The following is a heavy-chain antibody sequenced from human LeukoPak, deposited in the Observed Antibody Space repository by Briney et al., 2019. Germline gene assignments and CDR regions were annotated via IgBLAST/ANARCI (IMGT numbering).Heavy chain of an antibody. CDR2: IYYSGST. Sequence: PSQTLSLTCTVSGGSISSGGYYWSWIRQHPGKGLEWIGYIYYSGSTYYNPSLKSRVTISVDTSKNQFSLKLSSVTAADTAVYYCARECLSGICPYNNMDVWGQGTTVTVSS. CDR3: ARECLSGICPYNNMDV. CDR1: GGSISSGGYY. D-gene: IGHD3-9*01. J-gene: IGHJ6*02. V-gene: IGHV4-31*03.